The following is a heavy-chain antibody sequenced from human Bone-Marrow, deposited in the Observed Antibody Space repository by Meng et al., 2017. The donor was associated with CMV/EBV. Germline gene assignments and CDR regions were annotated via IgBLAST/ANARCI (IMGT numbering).Heavy chain of an antibody. J-gene: IGHJ4*02. Sequence: GSLRLSCTVSGGSISSYYWSWIRQPPGKGLEWIGYIYYSGSTNYNPSLKSRVTTSVDTSKNQFSLKLSSVTAADTAVYYCRIVEMATSEDYWGQGTLVTVSS. V-gene: IGHV4-59*01. CDR1: GGSISSYY. CDR2: IYYSGST. D-gene: IGHD5-24*01. CDR3: RIVEMATSEDY.